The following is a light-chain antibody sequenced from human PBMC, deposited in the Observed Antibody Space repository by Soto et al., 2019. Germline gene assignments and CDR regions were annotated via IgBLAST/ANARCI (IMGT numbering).Light chain of an antibody. J-gene: IGLJ3*02. Sequence: QSALTQPASVSGSPGQSITISCTGTSSDIGDYNYVSWYQQHPGKAPKLMIYEVSNRPSGVSNRFSGSKSGNTASLTISGVRAEDEAGDYCGSYSRSSTLVFGGGTKLTVL. CDR3: GSYSRSSTLV. CDR1: SSDIGDYNY. V-gene: IGLV2-14*01. CDR2: EVS.